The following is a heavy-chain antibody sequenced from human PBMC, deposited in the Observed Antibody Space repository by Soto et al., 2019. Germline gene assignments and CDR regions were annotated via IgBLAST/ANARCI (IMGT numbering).Heavy chain of an antibody. V-gene: IGHV3-23*01. CDR3: AKDEEWPPWRGYFGS. CDR1: GFTFSNFG. CDR2: ISGSGTNT. J-gene: IGHJ4*02. Sequence: PGESLKISCAASGFTFSNFGMTWVRQAPGEGLEWVSGISGSGTNTYYAESVKGRFTVSRDNSKDTLFLHIASLKADDTAVYYCAKDEEWPPWRGYFGSWGQGTLVTVSS. D-gene: IGHD3-3*01.